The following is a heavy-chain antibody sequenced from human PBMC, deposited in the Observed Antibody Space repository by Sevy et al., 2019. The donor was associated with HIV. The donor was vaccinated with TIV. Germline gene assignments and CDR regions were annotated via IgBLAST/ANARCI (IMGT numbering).Heavy chain of an antibody. CDR2: IYYNGHI. J-gene: IGHJ4*02. Sequence: SETLSLTCTVSGGSITSLYWNWIRQPPGKGREWIANIYYNGHINYNPSLKSRVTLSLDTSKNPFSLRLSSVTAADTAMYYCAGENAWGRGYSWGQGTLVTVSS. CDR3: AGENAWGRGYS. D-gene: IGHD1-26*01. CDR1: GGSITSLY. V-gene: IGHV4-59*08.